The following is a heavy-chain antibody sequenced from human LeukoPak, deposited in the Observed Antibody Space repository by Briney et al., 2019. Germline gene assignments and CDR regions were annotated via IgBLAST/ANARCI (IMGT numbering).Heavy chain of an antibody. CDR2: ISGSGTST. Sequence: GGSLRLSCAASGFTFSSFAMSWVRQAPGKGLEWVSAISGSGTSTYYADSVKGRFTISRDNSKNTLYLQLNSLRAEDTAVYYCAKARTYYDTSGSHSFDYWGQGSLVTVSS. CDR3: AKARTYYDTSGSHSFDY. D-gene: IGHD3-22*01. J-gene: IGHJ4*02. CDR1: GFTFSSFA. V-gene: IGHV3-23*01.